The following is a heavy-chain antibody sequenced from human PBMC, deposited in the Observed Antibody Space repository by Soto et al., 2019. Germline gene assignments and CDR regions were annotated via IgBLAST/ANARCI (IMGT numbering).Heavy chain of an antibody. CDR1: GFTVSSNY. Sequence: PGGSLRLSCAASGFTVSSNYMSWVRQAPGKGLEWVSVIYSGGSTYYADSVKGRFTISRDNSKNTLYLQMNSLRAEDTAVYYCAREDFWSGYSTYYYYYYMDVWGKGTTVTVSS. V-gene: IGHV3-66*01. CDR2: IYSGGST. J-gene: IGHJ6*03. CDR3: AREDFWSGYSTYYYYYYMDV. D-gene: IGHD3-3*01.